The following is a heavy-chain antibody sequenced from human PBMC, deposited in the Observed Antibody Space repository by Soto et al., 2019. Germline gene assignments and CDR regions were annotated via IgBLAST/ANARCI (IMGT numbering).Heavy chain of an antibody. J-gene: IGHJ5*02. V-gene: IGHV4-34*01. CDR3: ARRGWDRRWFDP. CDR1: GGSFSGHF. D-gene: IGHD6-19*01. Sequence: QVQLQQWGAGLLKPSETLSLTCAISGGSFSGHFWSWIRQPPGKGLEWIGEINDRGSTNDNPPLKSRVTISVDTSKNQFSLQLSSVTAADTAVYYCARRGWDRRWFDPWGQGTLVTVSS. CDR2: INDRGST.